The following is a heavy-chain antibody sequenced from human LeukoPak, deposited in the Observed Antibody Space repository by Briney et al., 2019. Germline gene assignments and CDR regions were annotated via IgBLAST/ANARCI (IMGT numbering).Heavy chain of an antibody. CDR2: INPNSGGS. Sequence: ASVKVSCKASGYTFIDYYIHWVRQAPGQGLEWMGRINPNSGGSNYAQKFLGRGTITTDESTSTAYMELNSLRSEDTAVYYCARYSSGYYSHFDYWGQGTLVTVSS. D-gene: IGHD3-22*01. V-gene: IGHV1-2*06. CDR1: GYTFIDYY. CDR3: ARYSSGYYSHFDY. J-gene: IGHJ4*02.